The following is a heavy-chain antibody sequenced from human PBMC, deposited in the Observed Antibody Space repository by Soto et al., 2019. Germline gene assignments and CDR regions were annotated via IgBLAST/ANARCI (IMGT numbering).Heavy chain of an antibody. D-gene: IGHD1-26*01. Sequence: GGSLRLSCAASGFTFSSYTMNWVRQAPEKGLEWVSSITGTSSYIFYADSVKDRFTISRDSAKNSLYLQMSDLRAEDTAVYYCARVSGEYRDYWGQGXLVTVPS. J-gene: IGHJ4*02. CDR2: ITGTSSYI. CDR3: ARVSGEYRDY. CDR1: GFTFSSYT. V-gene: IGHV3-21*01.